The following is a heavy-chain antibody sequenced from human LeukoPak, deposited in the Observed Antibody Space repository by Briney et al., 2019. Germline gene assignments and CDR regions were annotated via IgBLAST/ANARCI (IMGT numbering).Heavy chain of an antibody. D-gene: IGHD3-16*02. CDR1: GGSISSYF. Sequence: PSETLSLTCTVSGGSISSYFCSWIRQPAGKGLEWIGRIHTSGSTNYNSSLKSRVTMSVDTSKNQFSLNLSSVTAADTAVYYCARVGYVWGSYRYTFDYWGQGTLVTVSS. J-gene: IGHJ4*02. CDR3: ARVGYVWGSYRYTFDY. CDR2: IHTSGST. V-gene: IGHV4-4*07.